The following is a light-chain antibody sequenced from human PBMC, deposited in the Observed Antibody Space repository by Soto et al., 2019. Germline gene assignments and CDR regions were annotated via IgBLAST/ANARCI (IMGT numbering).Light chain of an antibody. J-gene: IGKJ1*01. CDR1: HNIGNY. CDR3: QQYSDSSGA. V-gene: IGKV1-39*01. Sequence: DIQMTQSPSSLAASVGDRVIITCRPSHNIGNYLSWYQQKPGKAPNLLIHSASRLESGVPRRFSGSGSGTDFTLTISSLQPDDFATYYCQQYSDSSGAFGQGTRVEIE. CDR2: SAS.